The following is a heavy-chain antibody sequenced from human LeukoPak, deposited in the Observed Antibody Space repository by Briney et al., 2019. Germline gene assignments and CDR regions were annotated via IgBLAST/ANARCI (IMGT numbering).Heavy chain of an antibody. CDR2: ISGSGGST. Sequence: TGGSLRLSCAASGFTFSSYAMSWVRQAPGKGLEWVSAISGSGGSTYYADSVKGRFTISRDNSKNTLYLRMNSLRAEDTAVYYCAKASADTYYDILTGYPFDYWGQGTLVTVSS. J-gene: IGHJ4*02. CDR1: GFTFSSYA. D-gene: IGHD3-9*01. V-gene: IGHV3-23*01. CDR3: AKASADTYYDILTGYPFDY.